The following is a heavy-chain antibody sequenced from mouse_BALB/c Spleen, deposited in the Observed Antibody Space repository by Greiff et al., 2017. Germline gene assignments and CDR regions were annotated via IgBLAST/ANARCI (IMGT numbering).Heavy chain of an antibody. Sequence: EVKLQESGPELVKPGASMKISCKASGYSFTGYTMNWVKQSHGKNLEWIGLINPYNGGTSYNQKFKGKATLTVDKSSSTAYMELLSLTSEDSAVYYCARWGYYGSIYAMDYWGQGTSVTVSS. CDR1: GYSFTGYT. V-gene: IGHV1-18*01. J-gene: IGHJ4*01. D-gene: IGHD1-1*01. CDR2: INPYNGGT. CDR3: ARWGYYGSIYAMDY.